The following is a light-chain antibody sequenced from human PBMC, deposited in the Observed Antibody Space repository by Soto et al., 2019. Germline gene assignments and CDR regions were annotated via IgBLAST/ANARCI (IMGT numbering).Light chain of an antibody. CDR2: NVY. CDR1: SSDIGIYNF. CDR3: NSYTSASTYV. V-gene: IGLV2-14*03. Sequence: QSALTQPASVSGSPGQSITIFCTGTSSDIGIYNFVSWYQQHPGKAPKLMIYNVYGRPSGVSSRFSGSKSGNTASLTISWLQAEDEADYYCNSYTSASTYVFGTGTKLTVL. J-gene: IGLJ1*01.